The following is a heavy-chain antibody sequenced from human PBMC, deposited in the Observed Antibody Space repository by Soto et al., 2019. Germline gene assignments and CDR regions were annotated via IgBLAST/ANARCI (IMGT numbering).Heavy chain of an antibody. J-gene: IGHJ6*02. CDR2: ISSTGGST. Sequence: VQLLESGGGLVQPGGSLRISCAASGFTFSRYAMSWVRQAPGKGLEWVSAISSTGGSTYYGDSLKGRFTISRDNSKNGLYLQMHSLRAEETALYYCAKDVKGSGSLPSYYYGMDVWGQGTTVTVSS. D-gene: IGHD3-10*01. V-gene: IGHV3-23*01. CDR3: AKDVKGSGSLPSYYYGMDV. CDR1: GFTFSRYA.